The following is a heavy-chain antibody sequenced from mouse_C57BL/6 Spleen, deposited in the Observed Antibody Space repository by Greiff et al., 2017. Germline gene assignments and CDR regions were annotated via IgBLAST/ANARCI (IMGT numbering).Heavy chain of an antibody. CDR2: IHPNSGST. CDR1: GYTFTSYW. CDR3: ARRGYGSSYGGPFDY. V-gene: IGHV1-64*01. D-gene: IGHD1-1*01. J-gene: IGHJ2*01. Sequence: QVQLQQPGAELVKPGASVKLSCKASGYTFTSYWMHWVKQRPGQGLEWIGMIHPNSGSTNYNEKFKSKATLTVDKSSSTAYMQLSSLTSEDSAVYYCARRGYGSSYGGPFDYWGQGTTLTVSS.